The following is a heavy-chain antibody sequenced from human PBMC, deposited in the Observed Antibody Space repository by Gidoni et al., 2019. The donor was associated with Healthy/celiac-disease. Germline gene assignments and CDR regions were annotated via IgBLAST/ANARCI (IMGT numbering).Heavy chain of an antibody. V-gene: IGHV3-23*01. CDR1: GFTFSSYA. Sequence: EVQLLESGGGLVQPGGSLRLSCAASGFTFSSYAMSWVRHAPGKGLECVSAISGRCGSTYYAASVKGRFTISRDNSKNTLYLQMNSLRAEDTAVYYCAKDGVLWFREGAFDIWGQGTMVTVSS. CDR2: ISGRCGST. CDR3: AKDGVLWFREGAFDI. D-gene: IGHD3-10*01. J-gene: IGHJ3*02.